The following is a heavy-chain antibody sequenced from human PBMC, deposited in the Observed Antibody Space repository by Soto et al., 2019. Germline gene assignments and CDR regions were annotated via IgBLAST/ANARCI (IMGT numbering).Heavy chain of an antibody. J-gene: IGHJ6*02. CDR2: FIPIFGTA. D-gene: IGHD2-2*01. Sequence: QVQLVQSGAEVKKPGSSVKVSCKASGGTFSSYAISWVRQAPGQGLEWMGGFIPIFGTANYAQKFQGRVTITVDESASTAYMELSSLSSEDTAVYSCARDIACCSSTSCSYGMDVWGQGTTVTVSS. CDR1: GGTFSSYA. V-gene: IGHV1-69*01. CDR3: ARDIACCSSTSCSYGMDV.